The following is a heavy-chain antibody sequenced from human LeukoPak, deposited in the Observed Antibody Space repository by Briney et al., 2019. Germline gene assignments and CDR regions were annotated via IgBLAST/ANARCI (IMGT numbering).Heavy chain of an antibody. D-gene: IGHD6-19*01. CDR3: ARRGYSSGWYFAFDT. CDR1: GGSISSYY. J-gene: IGHJ3*02. CDR2: IYYSGST. Sequence: SETLSLTCTVSGGSISSYYWSWIRQPPGKGLEWIGYIYYSGSTNYNPSLKSRVTISVDTSKNQFSLKLSSVTAADTAVYYCARRGYSSGWYFAFDTWGQGTMVTVSS. V-gene: IGHV4-59*08.